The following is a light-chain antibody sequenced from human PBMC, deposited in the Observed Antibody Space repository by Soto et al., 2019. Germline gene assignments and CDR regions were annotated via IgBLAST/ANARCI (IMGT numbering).Light chain of an antibody. CDR3: GTWDSSLSVVV. V-gene: IGLV1-51*01. CDR1: SSNIGNNY. CDR2: DNN. Sequence: QAVVTQPPSVSAAPGQKVTISCSGSSSNIGNNYVSWYQQLPGTAPKLLIRDNNQRPSGIPDRFSGSKSGTSAILGITGLQTGDEADYYCGTWDSSLSVVVFGGGTKLTVL. J-gene: IGLJ2*01.